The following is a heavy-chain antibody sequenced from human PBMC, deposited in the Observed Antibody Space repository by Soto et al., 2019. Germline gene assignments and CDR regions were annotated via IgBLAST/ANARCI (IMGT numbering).Heavy chain of an antibody. V-gene: IGHV3-33*01. D-gene: IGHD3-22*01. CDR3: ARDSDYDSSGYYSYPHDAFDI. J-gene: IGHJ3*02. Sequence: PGGSLRLSCAASGFTFSSYGMHWVRQAPGKGLEWVAVIWYDGSNKYYADSVKGRFTISRDNSKNTLYLQMNSLRAEDTAVYYCARDSDYDSSGYYSYPHDAFDIWGQGTMVTVSS. CDR2: IWYDGSNK. CDR1: GFTFSSYG.